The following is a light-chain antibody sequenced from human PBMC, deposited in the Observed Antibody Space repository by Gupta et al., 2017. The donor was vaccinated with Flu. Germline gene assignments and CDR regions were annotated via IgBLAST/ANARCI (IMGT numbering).Light chain of an antibody. CDR3: SAANRSTNAVV. Sequence: QAGLTQPPSVSKDLRQTATLTCTGNSNNVGHQGAAWLQQQQGHPPNVLSDRDNNRPSGIAERFSASRSGTTASLTITGLQAEEEAYYYCSAANRSTNAVVFGGGTKLTVL. CDR2: RDN. V-gene: IGLV10-54*01. J-gene: IGLJ2*01. CDR1: SNNVGHQG.